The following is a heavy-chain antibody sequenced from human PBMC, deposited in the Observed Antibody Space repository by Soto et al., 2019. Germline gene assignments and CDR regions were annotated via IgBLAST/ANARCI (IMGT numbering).Heavy chain of an antibody. CDR2: IYYSGST. Sequence: PSETLSLTCTVSGGSISSGGYYWSWIRQHPGKGLEWIGYIYYSGSTYYNPSLKSRVTISVDTSKNQFSLKLSSVTAADTAVYYCARVVFSITIFDWGQGTPVTVSS. CDR1: GGSISSGGYY. D-gene: IGHD3-3*01. CDR3: ARVVFSITIFD. V-gene: IGHV4-31*03. J-gene: IGHJ4*02.